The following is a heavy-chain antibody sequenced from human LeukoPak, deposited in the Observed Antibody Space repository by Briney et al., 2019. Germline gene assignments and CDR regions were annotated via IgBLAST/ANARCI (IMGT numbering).Heavy chain of an antibody. J-gene: IGHJ3*02. Sequence: GESLQISCKGSGYSFTSYWIGCGRQMPGKGLEWMGIIYPGDSDTRYSPSFQGQVTISADKSISTAYLQWSSLNASATAMYYCASQWYDAFDMWAQGPMVTVSS. CDR2: IYPGDSDT. CDR1: GYSFTSYW. V-gene: IGHV5-51*01. CDR3: ASQWYDAFDM. D-gene: IGHD2-15*01.